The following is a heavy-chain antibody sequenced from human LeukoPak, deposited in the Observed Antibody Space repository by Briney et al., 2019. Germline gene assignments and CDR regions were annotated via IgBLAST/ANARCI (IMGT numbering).Heavy chain of an antibody. J-gene: IGHJ4*02. CDR2: IYHSGST. V-gene: IGHV4-38-2*01. D-gene: IGHD2-15*01. CDR1: GYSISSGYY. Sequence: PSETLSLTCAVSGYSISSGYYWGWIRQSPGKGLEWIGSIYHSGSTYYNPSLKSRVTISVDTSKNQFSLKLSSVTAADTAVYYCARHDCSGGSCYHIDYWGQGTLVTVSS. CDR3: ARHDCSGGSCYHIDY.